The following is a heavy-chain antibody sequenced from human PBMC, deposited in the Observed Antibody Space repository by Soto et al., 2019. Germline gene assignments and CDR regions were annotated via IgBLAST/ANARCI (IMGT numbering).Heavy chain of an antibody. CDR1: GFTFSSYA. Sequence: GGSLRLSCAASGFTFSSYAMIWVRQAPGKGLVWVSRINYDGSSTNFADSVKGRFTISRDNAKNTLYLQMNSLRAEDTAVYYCARASSGWNYFEYWGQGTPVTLSS. CDR2: INYDGSST. CDR3: ARASSGWNYFEY. D-gene: IGHD6-19*01. V-gene: IGHV3-74*01. J-gene: IGHJ4*02.